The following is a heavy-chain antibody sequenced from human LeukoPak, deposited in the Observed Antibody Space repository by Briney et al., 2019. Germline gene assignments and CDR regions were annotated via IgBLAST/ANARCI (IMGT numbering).Heavy chain of an antibody. V-gene: IGHV3-33*01. CDR3: VLWFGELGFDY. D-gene: IGHD3-10*01. CDR2: IWYDGNTK. J-gene: IGHJ4*02. CDR1: GFSFGGYA. Sequence: YPGRSLRLSCAASGFSFGGYAMHWVRQAPGKGLEWVAVIWYDGNTKYYADSVKGRFTISRDNSKNTLYLQMNSLRAEDTAVYYCVLWFGELGFDYWGQGTLVTVSS.